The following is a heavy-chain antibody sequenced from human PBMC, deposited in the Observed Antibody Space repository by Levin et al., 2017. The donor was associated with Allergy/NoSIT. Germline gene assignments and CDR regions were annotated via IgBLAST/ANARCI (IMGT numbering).Heavy chain of an antibody. J-gene: IGHJ4*02. D-gene: IGHD6-19*01. V-gene: IGHV3-23*01. CDR1: GFTFSNYA. CDR2: ISGSGGGT. CDR3: AKDLPDVAVAGAPDC. Sequence: PGESLKISCAASGFTFSNYAMSWVRQAPGKGLEWVSAISGSGGGTHYADSVKGRFTISRDNSKNTLYLRMNSLRAEDTAVYYCAKDLPDVAVAGAPDCWGQGTLVTVSS.